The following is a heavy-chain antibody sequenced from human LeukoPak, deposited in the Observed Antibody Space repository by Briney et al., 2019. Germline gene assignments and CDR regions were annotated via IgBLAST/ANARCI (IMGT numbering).Heavy chain of an antibody. J-gene: IGHJ3*02. CDR2: IYTSGST. CDR1: VGSISSGSYS. D-gene: IGHD1-26*01. V-gene: IGHV4-61*02. Sequence: SETLSLTCTVSVGSISSGSYSWSWIRQPAGKGLEWIGRIYTSGSTNYNPSLKSRVSMSVDISKNQFSLNLRSVTAADTAVYYCARPLYSGTYQDAFDIWGQGTVVTVSS. CDR3: ARPLYSGTYQDAFDI.